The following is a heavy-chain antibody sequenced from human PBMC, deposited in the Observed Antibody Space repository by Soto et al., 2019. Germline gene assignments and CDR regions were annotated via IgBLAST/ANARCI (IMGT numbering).Heavy chain of an antibody. V-gene: IGHV3-23*01. D-gene: IGHD6-19*01. J-gene: IGHJ4*02. CDR2: ISGSGGST. Sequence: PGGSLRLSCAASGFTFSSYAMSWVRQAPGKGLEWVSAISGSGGSTYYADSVKGRFTISRDNSKNTLYLQMNSLRAEDTAVYYCAKISVIAVAGTVDYWGQGTLGTVSS. CDR3: AKISVIAVAGTVDY. CDR1: GFTFSSYA.